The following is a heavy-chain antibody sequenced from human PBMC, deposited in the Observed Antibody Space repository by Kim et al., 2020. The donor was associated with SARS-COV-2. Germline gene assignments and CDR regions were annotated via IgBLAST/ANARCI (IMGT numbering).Heavy chain of an antibody. CDR2: IYYSGST. CDR3: AGGYGSGSYYSFGVSPAY. J-gene: IGHJ4*02. CDR1: GGSISSSSYY. V-gene: IGHV4-39*07. Sequence: SETLSLTCTVSGGSISSSSYYWGWIRQPPGKGLEWIGSIYYSGSTYYNPSLKSRVTISVDTSKNQFSLKLSSVTAADTAVYYCAGGYGSGSYYSFGVSPAYWGQGTLVTVSS. D-gene: IGHD3-10*01.